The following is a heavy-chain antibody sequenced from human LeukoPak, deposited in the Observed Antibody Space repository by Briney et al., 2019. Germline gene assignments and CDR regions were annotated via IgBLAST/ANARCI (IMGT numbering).Heavy chain of an antibody. V-gene: IGHV3-9*03. J-gene: IGHJ4*02. CDR3: AKDQRPDYGDYGAFWDY. Sequence: PGRSLRLSCAASGFTFDDYAMHWVRQAPGGGLAWVSGISWNSGSIGYADSVKGRFTISRDNAKNSLYLQMNSLRADDMALYYCAKDQRPDYGDYGAFWDYWGQGTLVTVSS. CDR1: GFTFDDYA. D-gene: IGHD4-17*01. CDR2: ISWNSGSI.